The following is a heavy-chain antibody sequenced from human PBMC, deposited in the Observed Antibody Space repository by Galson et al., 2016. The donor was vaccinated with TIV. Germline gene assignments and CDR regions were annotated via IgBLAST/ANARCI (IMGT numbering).Heavy chain of an antibody. J-gene: IGHJ2*01. CDR3: ARHVSSAFSDWYFNL. V-gene: IGHV5-51*01. Sequence: QSGAEVKKTGESLKISCRGSGYPFSGYYIGWVRQVPGKGLEWMGIIYPGNYHTVYSPSFEGQVTISADKSTTTASLQWNSLKASDTAMYYCARHVSSAFSDWYFNLWGRGTLVTVSS. CDR2: IYPGNYHT. D-gene: IGHD3-22*01. CDR1: GYPFSGYY.